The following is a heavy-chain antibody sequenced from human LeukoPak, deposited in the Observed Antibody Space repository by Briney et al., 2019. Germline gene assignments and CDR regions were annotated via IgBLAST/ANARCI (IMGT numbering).Heavy chain of an antibody. D-gene: IGHD1-1*01. CDR1: GGSISSSSYY. V-gene: IGHV4-39*01. CDR3: AKYSTAIAAYDF. J-gene: IGHJ4*02. CDR2: IYYSGST. Sequence: PSETLSLTCTVSGGSISSSSYYWGWIRQPPGKGLEWIGSIYYSGSTYYNPSLKSRVTISVDTSKNQFSLKLSSVTAADTPVYYCAKYSTAIAAYDFWGQGTLVTVSS.